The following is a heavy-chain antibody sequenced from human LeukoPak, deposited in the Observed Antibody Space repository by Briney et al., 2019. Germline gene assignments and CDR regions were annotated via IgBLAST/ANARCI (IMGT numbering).Heavy chain of an antibody. CDR3: AKSLTVTTRIHSIDP. Sequence: GGSLRLSCAASGFAFSTYAMSWVRQAPGKGLEWVSSISGSGSNTYYADSVKGQFTISRDSSKSTLYLQMNSLRAEDTAVYYCAKSLTVTTRIHSIDPRGQGTLVTVSS. CDR1: GFAFSTYA. D-gene: IGHD4-17*01. V-gene: IGHV3-23*01. J-gene: IGHJ4*02. CDR2: ISGSGSNT.